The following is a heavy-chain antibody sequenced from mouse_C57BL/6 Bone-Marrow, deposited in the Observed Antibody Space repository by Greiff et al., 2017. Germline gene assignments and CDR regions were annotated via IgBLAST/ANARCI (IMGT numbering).Heavy chain of an antibody. J-gene: IGHJ1*03. Sequence: QVQLQQPGAELVKPGASVKMSCKASGYTFTSYWITWVKQRPGPGLEWIGDIYPGSGSTNYNEKFNSTATLTVDTSSSTAYMQLSSLTSEDSAVYYCARRGAYYYGSSYFWYFDVWGTGTTVTVSS. CDR1: GYTFTSYW. CDR3: ARRGAYYYGSSYFWYFDV. D-gene: IGHD1-1*01. CDR2: IYPGSGST. V-gene: IGHV1-55*01.